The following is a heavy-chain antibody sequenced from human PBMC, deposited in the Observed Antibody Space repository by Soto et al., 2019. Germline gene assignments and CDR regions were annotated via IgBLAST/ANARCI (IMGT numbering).Heavy chain of an antibody. CDR1: GGSLTDHY. Sequence: QVQLQESGPGLVKPSETLSLTCTVAGGSLTDHYWNWFRQSPGRGLQWIGYVYYSGATSYNPSLTSRVTMPVDTSKNQCSLKLRSVTAADTAVYFCARGNDWKSSTFDIWGQGTMVSVSS. V-gene: IGHV4-59*11. CDR3: ARGNDWKSSTFDI. J-gene: IGHJ3*02. D-gene: IGHD2-21*01. CDR2: VYYSGAT.